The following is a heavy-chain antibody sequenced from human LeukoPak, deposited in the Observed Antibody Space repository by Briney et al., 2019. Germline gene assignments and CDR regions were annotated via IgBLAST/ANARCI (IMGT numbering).Heavy chain of an antibody. Sequence: GGSLRLSCAASGFTVSSNYMSWVRQAPGKGLEWVSVLYSGGHTNYADSVKGRFTISRDNSKNTLYLQMNSLRADDTAVYYCVREGGKTFDYWRQGTLVTVSS. CDR3: VREGGKTFDY. V-gene: IGHV3-53*01. J-gene: IGHJ4*02. CDR1: GFTVSSNY. CDR2: LYSGGHT.